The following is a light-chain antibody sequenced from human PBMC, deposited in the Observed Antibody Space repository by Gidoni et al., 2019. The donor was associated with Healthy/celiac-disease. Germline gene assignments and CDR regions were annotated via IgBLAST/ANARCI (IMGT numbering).Light chain of an antibody. J-gene: IGLJ2*01. V-gene: IGLV4-69*01. CDR2: LNSDCSH. CDR3: QTWGTGIHVV. CDR1: SGHSSYA. Sequence: QLVLTHSPSASASLAASVKLTCTLSSGHSSYAIAWHQQQPEKGPRYFMKLNSDCSHSKGDGFPDRFSGSSVGAERYLTIASLQSEDEADYYCQTWGTGIHVVFGGGTKLTVL.